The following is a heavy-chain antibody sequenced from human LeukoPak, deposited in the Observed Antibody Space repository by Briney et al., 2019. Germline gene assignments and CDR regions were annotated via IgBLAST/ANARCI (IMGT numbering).Heavy chain of an antibody. CDR1: GFTFSSYW. CDR2: IKQDGSEK. V-gene: IGHV3-7*01. J-gene: IGHJ6*03. CDR3: ARDSPIYHSSGDYDYYYYYMDV. D-gene: IGHD3-22*01. Sequence: SGGSLRLSCAASGFTFSSYWMSWVRQAPGKGLEWVANIKQDGSEKYYVDSVKGRFTISRDNAKNSLYLQMNSLRAEDTAVYSCARDSPIYHSSGDYDYYYYYMDVWGKGTTVTVSS.